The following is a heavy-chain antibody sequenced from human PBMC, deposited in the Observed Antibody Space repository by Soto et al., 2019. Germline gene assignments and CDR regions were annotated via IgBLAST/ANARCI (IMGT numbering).Heavy chain of an antibody. CDR1: GFTFSSYA. CDR2: ISYDGSKK. Sequence: GGSLRLSCSASGFTFSSYAMHWVRQAPGKGLEWVALISYDGSKKYYADSVTGRFTISSDNSKNTLYLHLNSLRVEDTAVYYCAKEGSGQQLLPEGYNFDSWGQGTLVTVSS. D-gene: IGHD6-13*01. CDR3: AKEGSGQQLLPEGYNFDS. J-gene: IGHJ4*02. V-gene: IGHV3-30-3*01.